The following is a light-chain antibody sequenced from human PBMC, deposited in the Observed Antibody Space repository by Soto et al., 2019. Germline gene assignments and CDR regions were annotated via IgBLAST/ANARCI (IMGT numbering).Light chain of an antibody. J-gene: IGLJ2*01. CDR3: CSYAGSANWI. CDR1: SSDVGSYNF. CDR2: EGS. V-gene: IGLV2-23*01. Sequence: QSVLTQPASVSGSPGQSITISCTGTSSDVGSYNFVSWYQQFPGEAPKLMIYEGSERPSGVSYRFSGSKSGNTASLTISGLQAEAEADYYCCSYAGSANWIFGGATKLTV.